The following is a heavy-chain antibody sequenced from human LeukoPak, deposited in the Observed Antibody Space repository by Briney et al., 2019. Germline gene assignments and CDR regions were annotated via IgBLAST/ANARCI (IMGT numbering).Heavy chain of an antibody. D-gene: IGHD6-19*01. J-gene: IGHJ1*01. CDR3: ARPSIGIAVAGGYFQH. Sequence: SETLSLTCTVSGGSISGSSYYWGWIRQPPGKGLEWIGSIYYSGSTYYNPSLKSRVTISVDTSKNQFSLKLSSVTAADTAVYYCARPSIGIAVAGGYFQHWGQGTLVTVSS. V-gene: IGHV4-39*01. CDR1: GGSISGSSYY. CDR2: IYYSGST.